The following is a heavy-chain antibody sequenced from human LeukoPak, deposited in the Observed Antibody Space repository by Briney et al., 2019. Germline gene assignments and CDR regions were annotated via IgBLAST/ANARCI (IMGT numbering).Heavy chain of an antibody. CDR1: GFTFTDYG. Sequence: GGSLRLSCAASGFTFTDYGLHWVRQAPGKGLEWVAFMRSGGRAKYYGGSMKGRFTVSRDTSKETLYLQMNSLTPDDTAVYYCAKDRASDGLSYFDFWGQGTLVTVSS. V-gene: IGHV3-30*02. CDR2: MRSGGRAK. J-gene: IGHJ4*02. D-gene: IGHD3-10*01. CDR3: AKDRASDGLSYFDF.